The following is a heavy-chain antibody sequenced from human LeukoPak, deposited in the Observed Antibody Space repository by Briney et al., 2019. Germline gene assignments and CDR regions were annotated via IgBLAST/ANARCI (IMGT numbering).Heavy chain of an antibody. J-gene: IGHJ4*02. Sequence: GGSLRLSRAASGFTFSSYSMTWVRQAPGKGPEWVSSISSTSTFIYYADSVKGRFTISRDNAKNSLYLQMNSLRPEDTAIYYCARVTILRGVTLDYWGQGTLVTVSS. D-gene: IGHD3-10*01. CDR2: ISSTSTFI. CDR3: ARVTILRGVTLDY. V-gene: IGHV3-21*01. CDR1: GFTFSSYS.